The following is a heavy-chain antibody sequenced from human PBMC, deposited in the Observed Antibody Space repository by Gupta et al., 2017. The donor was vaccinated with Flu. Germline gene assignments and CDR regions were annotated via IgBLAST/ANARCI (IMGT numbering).Heavy chain of an antibody. Sequence: WVRQAPGQGLEWMGGIIPIFGTANDAQKFQGRVTITADKSTSTAYMELSSPRSEETAVYYCAREVLDIAAAGMSERNLDYWGQGTLVPVYS. CDR2: IIPIFGTA. CDR3: AREVLDIAAAGMSERNLDY. J-gene: IGHJ4*02. D-gene: IGHD6-13*01. V-gene: IGHV1-69*06.